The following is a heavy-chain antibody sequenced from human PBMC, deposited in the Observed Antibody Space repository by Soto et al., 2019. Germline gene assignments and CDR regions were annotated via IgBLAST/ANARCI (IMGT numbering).Heavy chain of an antibody. CDR1: GYSFTSYW. CDR2: IDPSDSYT. J-gene: IGHJ4*02. D-gene: IGHD3-9*01. V-gene: IGHV5-10-1*01. CDR3: SRDSYYDILTGYYHFGDTTSY. Sequence: GESLKISCKGSGYSFTSYWISWVRQMPGKGLEWMGRIDPSDSYTNYSPSFQGHVTISADKSISTAYLQWSSLKASGTAMYYCSRDSYYDILTGYYHFGDTTSYWGQGTLVTVS.